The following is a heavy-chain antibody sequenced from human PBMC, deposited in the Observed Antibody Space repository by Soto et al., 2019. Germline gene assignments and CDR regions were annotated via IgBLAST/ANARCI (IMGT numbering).Heavy chain of an antibody. D-gene: IGHD2-8*01. CDR1: GFTFSTYG. CDR3: AREVSDCTNGVCYENWFDP. CDR2: IWYDGSNT. V-gene: IGHV3-33*01. Sequence: GGSLRLSCAASGFTFSTYGIHWVRQAPGRGLEWVAVIWYDGSNTYYADSVKGRFTISRDNSKNTLYLQMNSLRAEDTAVYYCAREVSDCTNGVCYENWFDPWGQGTLVTVSS. J-gene: IGHJ5*02.